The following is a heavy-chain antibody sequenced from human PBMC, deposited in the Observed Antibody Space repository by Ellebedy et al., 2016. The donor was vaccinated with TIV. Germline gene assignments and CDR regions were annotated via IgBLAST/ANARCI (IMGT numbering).Heavy chain of an antibody. D-gene: IGHD1-1*01. CDR3: TKRADNWGFFDY. V-gene: IGHV3-23*01. CDR1: GFTFSDYV. Sequence: GESLKISCAASGFTFSDYVMAWVRQVPGKGLEWVSAVSESDGRTFYADSVKGRFPISRDNSKNTLFLQMNSLTAGDTAVYYCTKRADNWGFFDYWGQGTLVTVSS. CDR2: VSESDGRT. J-gene: IGHJ4*02.